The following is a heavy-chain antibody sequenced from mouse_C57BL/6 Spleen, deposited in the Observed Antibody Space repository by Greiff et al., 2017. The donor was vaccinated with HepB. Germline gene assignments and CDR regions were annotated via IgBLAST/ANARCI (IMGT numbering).Heavy chain of an antibody. J-gene: IGHJ2*01. CDR2: IDPSDSYT. CDR1: GYTFTSYW. CDR3: ARSGGAQATDY. Sequence: VQLQQPGAELVKPGASVKLSCKASGYTFTSYWMQWVKQRPGQGLEWIGEIDPSDSYTNYNQKFKGKATLTVDTSSSTAYMQLSSLTSEDSAVYYCARSGGAQATDYWGQGTTLTVSS. V-gene: IGHV1-50*01. D-gene: IGHD3-2*02.